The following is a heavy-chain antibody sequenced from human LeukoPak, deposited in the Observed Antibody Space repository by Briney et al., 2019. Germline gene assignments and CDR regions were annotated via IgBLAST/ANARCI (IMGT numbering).Heavy chain of an antibody. CDR1: GFTFSSYS. V-gene: IGHV3-21*01. D-gene: IGHD2-2*01. CDR2: ISSSSSYI. Sequence: GGSLRLSCAASGFTFSSYSMNWVRQAPGKGLEWVSSISSSSSYIYYADSVKGRFTISRDNAKNSLYLQMNSLRAEDTAVYYCARGVRSTGGFQHWGQGTLVTVSS. CDR3: ARGVRSTGGFQH. J-gene: IGHJ1*01.